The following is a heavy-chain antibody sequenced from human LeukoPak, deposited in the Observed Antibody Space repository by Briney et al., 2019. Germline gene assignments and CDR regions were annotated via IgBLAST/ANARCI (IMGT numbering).Heavy chain of an antibody. Sequence: ASVKVSCKASGYTFTGYYMHWVRQAPGQGLEWMGWINPNSGGTNYAQKFQGRVTMTMDTSISTAYMELSRLRSDDTAVYYCARDRNSGYALYDFDYWGQGTLVTVSS. V-gene: IGHV1-2*02. D-gene: IGHD5-12*01. J-gene: IGHJ4*02. CDR1: GYTFTGYY. CDR2: INPNSGGT. CDR3: ARDRNSGYALYDFDY.